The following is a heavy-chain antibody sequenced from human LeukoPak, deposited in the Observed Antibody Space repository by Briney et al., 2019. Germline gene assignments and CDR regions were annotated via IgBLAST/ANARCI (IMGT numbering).Heavy chain of an antibody. CDR3: AKGRGYDSSARKEYMDV. CDR1: GFTFSSYA. V-gene: IGHV3-23*01. J-gene: IGHJ6*03. Sequence: GGSLRLSCAASGFTFSSYAMSWVRQAPGKGLEWVSAISGSGGSTYYADSVKGRFTISRDNSKNTLYLQMNSLRAEDTAVYYCAKGRGYDSSARKEYMDVWGKGTTVTVSS. D-gene: IGHD3-22*01. CDR2: ISGSGGST.